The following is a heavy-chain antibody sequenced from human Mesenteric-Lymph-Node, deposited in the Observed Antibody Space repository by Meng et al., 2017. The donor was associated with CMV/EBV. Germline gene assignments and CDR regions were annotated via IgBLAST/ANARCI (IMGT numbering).Heavy chain of an antibody. CDR1: GFTFDDYA. CDR3: ARQRNSGIGGYYFDY. J-gene: IGHJ4*02. D-gene: IGHD4-23*01. Sequence: SLKISCAASGFTFDDYAMHWVRQAPGKGLEWVSGISWNSGSIGYADSVKGRFTISRDNAKNSLYLQMNSLRAEDTAVYYCARQRNSGIGGYYFDYWGQGTLVTVSS. CDR2: ISWNSGSI. V-gene: IGHV3-9*01.